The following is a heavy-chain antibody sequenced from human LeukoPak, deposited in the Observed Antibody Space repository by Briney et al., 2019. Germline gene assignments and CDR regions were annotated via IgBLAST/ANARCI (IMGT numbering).Heavy chain of an antibody. J-gene: IGHJ4*02. V-gene: IGHV4-61*05. Sequence: PSETLSLTCTVFGGSIVSSTNYWAWVRQPPGKGLEWIGYIYDSGSTNYNPSLKSRVTISVDTSKNQFSLNLSSVTAADTAVYYCARVRYYDFWNGPSPPYYFDYWGQGTLVTVSS. CDR2: IYDSGST. CDR3: ARVRYYDFWNGPSPPYYFDY. CDR1: GGSIVSSTNY. D-gene: IGHD3-3*01.